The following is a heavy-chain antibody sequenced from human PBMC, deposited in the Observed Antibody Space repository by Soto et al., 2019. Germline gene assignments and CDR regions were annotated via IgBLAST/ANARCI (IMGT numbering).Heavy chain of an antibody. V-gene: IGHV3-30-3*01. J-gene: IGHJ5*02. Sequence: QVQLVESGGGVVQPGRSLRLSCAASGFTFSSYAMHWVRQAPGKGLEWVAVISYDGSNKYYADSVKGRFTISRDNSKNTLYLQMNSLRAEDTAVYYCARPGRIAVAGTCWFDPWGQGTLVTVSS. CDR3: ARPGRIAVAGTCWFDP. D-gene: IGHD6-19*01. CDR1: GFTFSSYA. CDR2: ISYDGSNK.